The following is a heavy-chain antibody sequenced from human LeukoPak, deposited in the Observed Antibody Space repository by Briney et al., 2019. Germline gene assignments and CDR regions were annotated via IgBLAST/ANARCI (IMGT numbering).Heavy chain of an antibody. CDR3: ARGGSPAAVPWSWFDP. V-gene: IGHV1-46*01. D-gene: IGHD2-2*02. Sequence: ASATLSCTASGSTFTSYYMHWVRHAPGQGLEWMGIINPSGGSTSYAQKFQGRVTMTRDMSTSTVYMELSSLRSEDTAVYYCARGGSPAAVPWSWFDPWGQGTLVTVSS. J-gene: IGHJ5*02. CDR2: INPSGGST. CDR1: GSTFTSYY.